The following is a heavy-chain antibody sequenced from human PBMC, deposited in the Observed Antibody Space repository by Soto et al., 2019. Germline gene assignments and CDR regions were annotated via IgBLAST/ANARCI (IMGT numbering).Heavy chain of an antibody. V-gene: IGHV3-48*02. CDR1: GFTFSSYS. CDR3: ARGLYYYDSSGYWGY. J-gene: IGHJ4*02. Sequence: EVQLVESGGGLVQPAGSLRLSCAASGFTFSSYSMNWVRQAPGKGLEWVSYISSSSSTIHYADSVKGRFTITRDNAKNSLHLQMNSLRDAETAVYYCARGLYYYDSSGYWGYWGQGTLVTVSS. CDR2: ISSSSSTI. D-gene: IGHD3-22*01.